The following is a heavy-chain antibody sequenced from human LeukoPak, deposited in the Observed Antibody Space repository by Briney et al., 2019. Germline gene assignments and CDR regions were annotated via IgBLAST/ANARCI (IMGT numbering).Heavy chain of an antibody. CDR1: GYTFSTYT. CDR3: AREIDRDDYNRFFDY. Sequence: ASVKVSCKASGYTFSTYTVHWVRQAPGQRPERMGWINAGNGNTKYSQNFQGRVSITRDTSASTAYMEMSSLRCEDTAVYYCAREIDRDDYNRFFDYWGQGTLVTVSS. J-gene: IGHJ4*02. V-gene: IGHV1-3*01. D-gene: IGHD5-24*01. CDR2: INAGNGNT.